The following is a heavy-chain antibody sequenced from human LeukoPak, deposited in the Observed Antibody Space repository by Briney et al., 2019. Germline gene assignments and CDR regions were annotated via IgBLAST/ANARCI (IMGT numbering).Heavy chain of an antibody. CDR3: ARDLAKGRYFDY. D-gene: IGHD1-26*01. V-gene: IGHV3-33*01. Sequence: PGGSLRLSCAASGFTFNTYGMHWVRQTPGKGLEWAAVIWFDGSRIYYTDSVKGRFTISRDNSKNTLFLQMSSLRAEDSGVYYCARDLAKGRYFDYWGQGTLVTVSS. CDR2: IWFDGSRI. J-gene: IGHJ4*02. CDR1: GFTFNTYG.